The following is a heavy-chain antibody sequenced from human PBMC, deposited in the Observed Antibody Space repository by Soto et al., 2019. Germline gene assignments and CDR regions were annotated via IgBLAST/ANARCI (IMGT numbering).Heavy chain of an antibody. CDR2: INHSGST. CDR3: ATRITVFGLLLPPFDP. D-gene: IGHD3-3*01. CDR1: GGSFSGYY. V-gene: IGHV4-34*01. Sequence: SETLSLTCAVYGGSFSGYYWSWIRQPPGKGLEWIGEINHSGSTNYNPSLKSRVTISVDTSKNQFSLKLSSVTAADTAVYYCATRITVFGLLLPPFDPWGQGTQVTVSS. J-gene: IGHJ5*02.